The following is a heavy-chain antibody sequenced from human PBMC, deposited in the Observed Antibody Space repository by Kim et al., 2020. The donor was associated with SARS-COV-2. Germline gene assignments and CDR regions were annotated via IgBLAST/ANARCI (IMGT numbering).Heavy chain of an antibody. D-gene: IGHD3-10*01. Sequence: GGSLRLSCAASGFTFSSCSMNWVRQAPGKGPEWVSSIISSRNSIYDAASKRGLFTIGRHTAETSLYLQITRRSDEATPVFYCARDPTPDRAYFPSFDY. V-gene: IGHV3-21*01. J-gene: IGHJ4*01. CDR1: GFTFSSCS. CDR3: ARDPTPDRAYFPSFDY. CDR2: IISSRNSI.